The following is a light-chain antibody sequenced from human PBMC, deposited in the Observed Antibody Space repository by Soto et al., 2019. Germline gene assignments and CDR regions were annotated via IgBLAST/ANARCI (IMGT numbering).Light chain of an antibody. Sequence: EIVMTQSPATLSVSPGERATLSCRASQSVSSNLAWYQQKPGQAPRLLIYGASTRATGIPARFSGSGSGTEFTLTISSLQSEDVATYYCQKYTNVPAFGGGTKVEIK. CDR3: QKYTNVPA. V-gene: IGKV3-15*01. J-gene: IGKJ4*01. CDR2: GAS. CDR1: QSVSSN.